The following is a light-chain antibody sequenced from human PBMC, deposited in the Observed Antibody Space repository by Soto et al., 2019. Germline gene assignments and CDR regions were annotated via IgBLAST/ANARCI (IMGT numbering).Light chain of an antibody. Sequence: QSVLTQPASVSGSPGQSITISCTGTSSDVGSYNLVSWYQQHPGKAPKLMIYEGSKRPSGVPDRFSGSKSGTSASLAITGLQAEDEADYYCQSYDTSLSGEVFGGGTKVTVL. J-gene: IGLJ2*01. CDR2: EGS. V-gene: IGLV2-14*02. CDR1: SSDVGSYNL. CDR3: QSYDTSLSGEV.